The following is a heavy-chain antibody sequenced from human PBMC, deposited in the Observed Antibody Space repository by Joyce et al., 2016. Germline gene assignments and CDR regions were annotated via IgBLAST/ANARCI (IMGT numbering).Heavy chain of an antibody. V-gene: IGHV3-23*01. CDR2: ISGSGGGT. J-gene: IGHJ4*02. Sequence: EVQLLESGGGLVQPGESLRLSCAASGFNFNIYAMNWVRQTPEKGLEWVSGISGSGGGTYYADLVKGRFTISRDNSKNTLYLQMNSLRADDAALYYCAKGSDYNPTNFDYWGQGTLVTVSS. CDR3: AKGSDYNPTNFDY. D-gene: IGHD4-11*01. CDR1: GFNFNIYA.